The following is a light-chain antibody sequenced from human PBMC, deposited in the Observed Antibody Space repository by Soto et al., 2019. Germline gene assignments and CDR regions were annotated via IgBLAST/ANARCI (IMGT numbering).Light chain of an antibody. Sequence: AIQMTQSPSSLSASVGDRVSITCRASQAIRDDLGWYQKKPGKAPKLLIFAASRLERGVPSRFSGSGSGTDFTLTISSLQPEDFATYYCLQVNSFPRTFGQGTRVDLK. CDR1: QAIRDD. CDR3: LQVNSFPRT. J-gene: IGKJ1*01. CDR2: AAS. V-gene: IGKV1-6*01.